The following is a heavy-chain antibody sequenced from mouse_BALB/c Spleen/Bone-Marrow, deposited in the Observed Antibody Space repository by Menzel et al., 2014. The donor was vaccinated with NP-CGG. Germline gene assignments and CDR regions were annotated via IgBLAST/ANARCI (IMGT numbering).Heavy chain of an antibody. V-gene: IGHV1S81*02. CDR1: GYTFTSYY. CDR2: INPSNGGT. CDR3: TRSEPFAY. J-gene: IGHJ3*01. Sequence: VQLQQSGAELVKPGASVKLSCKASGYTFTSYYMYWVKQRPGQGLEWIGGINPSNGGTNFNEKFKSKATLTVDESSSTAYMQLSSLTSEDSAVYYCTRSEPFAYWGQGTLVTVSA.